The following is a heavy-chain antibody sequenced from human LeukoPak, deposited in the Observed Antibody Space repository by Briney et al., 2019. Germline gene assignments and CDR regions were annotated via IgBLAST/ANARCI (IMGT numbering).Heavy chain of an antibody. CDR2: ISGSGGST. V-gene: IGHV3-23*01. D-gene: IGHD3-9*01. Sequence: GGPLGLSCPASGFTFSTYAMSWARQAPGKGLEWVSAISGSGGSTYYADSVKGRFTISRDNSKNTLYLQMNSLRAEDTAVYYCAKGGRYPDAFDIWGQGTMVTVSS. CDR1: GFTFSTYA. CDR3: AKGGRYPDAFDI. J-gene: IGHJ3*02.